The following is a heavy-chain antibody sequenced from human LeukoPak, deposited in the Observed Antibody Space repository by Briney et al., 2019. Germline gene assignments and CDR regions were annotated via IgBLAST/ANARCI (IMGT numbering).Heavy chain of an antibody. CDR1: GGSISSSSYY. D-gene: IGHD4-17*01. CDR3: ARSREDYGDYVAATNWFDP. J-gene: IGHJ5*02. V-gene: IGHV4-61*05. CDR2: IYYSGST. Sequence: SETLSLTCTVSGGSISSSSYYWGWIRQPPGKGLEWIGYIYYSGSTNYNPSLKSRVTISVDTSKNQFSLKLSSVTAADTAVYYCARSREDYGDYVAATNWFDPWGQGTLVTVSS.